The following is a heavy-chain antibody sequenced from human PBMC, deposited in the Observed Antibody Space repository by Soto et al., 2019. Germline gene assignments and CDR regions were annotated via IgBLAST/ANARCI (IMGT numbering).Heavy chain of an antibody. CDR3: ARDSPDWGILDY. Sequence: SETLSLTCSVSGGAISSGGYYWSWIPQHPGKGLELIGYIYYSGSTYYNPSLKSLVTISVDTSKNQFSLKLSSVTAADTAVYYCARDSPDWGILDYWGQGTLVTVSS. V-gene: IGHV4-31*01. CDR1: GGAISSGGYY. J-gene: IGHJ4*02. D-gene: IGHD7-27*01. CDR2: IYYSGST.